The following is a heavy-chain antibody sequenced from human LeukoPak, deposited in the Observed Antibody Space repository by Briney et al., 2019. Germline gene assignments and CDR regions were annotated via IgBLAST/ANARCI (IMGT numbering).Heavy chain of an antibody. CDR3: AREGSSWTDY. CDR1: GYTFTDYY. D-gene: IGHD6-13*01. J-gene: IGHJ4*02. V-gene: IGHV1-2*02. CDR2: INPKSGDT. Sequence: GASVKVSCKASGYTFTDYYIHWLRQAPGQGLEWMGWINPKSGDTNYAQKFQGRVTMTRDTSISTAYMELSRLRSEDTAVYYCAREGSSWTDYWGQGTLVTVSS.